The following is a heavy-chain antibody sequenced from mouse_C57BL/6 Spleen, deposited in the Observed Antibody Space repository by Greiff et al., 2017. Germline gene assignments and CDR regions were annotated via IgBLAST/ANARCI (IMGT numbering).Heavy chain of an antibody. V-gene: IGHV1-80*01. J-gene: IGHJ3*01. CDR1: GYAFSSYW. CDR3: ARNYDSSY. Sequence: QVQLQQSGAELVKPGASVKISCKASGYAFSSYWMNWVKQRPGKGLEWIGQIYPGDGDTNSNGKFKGKATLTAAKSSSTAYMQLSSLTSEDSAVYFCARNYDSSYWGQGTLVTVSA. D-gene: IGHD2-4*01. CDR2: IYPGDGDT.